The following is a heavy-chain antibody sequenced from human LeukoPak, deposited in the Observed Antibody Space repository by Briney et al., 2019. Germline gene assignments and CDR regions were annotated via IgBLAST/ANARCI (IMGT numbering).Heavy chain of an antibody. CDR3: ARGEIESSWYPNWFDP. V-gene: IGHV4-39*01. J-gene: IGHJ5*02. Sequence: SETLSLTCTVSGGSISSSSYYWGWIRQPPGKGLEWIGSIYYSGSTYYNPSLKSRVTISVDTSKNQFSLKLSSVTAADTAVYYCARGEIESSWYPNWFDPWGQGTLVTVSS. CDR1: GGSISSSSYY. D-gene: IGHD6-13*01. CDR2: IYYSGST.